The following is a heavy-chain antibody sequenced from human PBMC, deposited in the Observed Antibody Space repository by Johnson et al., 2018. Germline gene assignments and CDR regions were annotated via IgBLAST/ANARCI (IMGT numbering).Heavy chain of an antibody. J-gene: IGHJ3*02. V-gene: IGHV3-23*04. Sequence: VQLVQCGGGLVQPGGSLRLSCAASGFTFSNYAMNWVRQAPGKGLEWVSTISGSGGSTYYADSVKGRFTISRDNSKNTLYLQMHRLRAEDTAVFYCAKGRVSFDIWGQGTRVTVSS. CDR1: GFTFSNYA. CDR2: ISGSGGST. CDR3: AKGRVSFDI.